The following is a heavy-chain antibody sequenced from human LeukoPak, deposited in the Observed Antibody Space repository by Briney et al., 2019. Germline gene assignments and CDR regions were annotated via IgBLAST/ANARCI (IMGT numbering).Heavy chain of an antibody. CDR1: GGSFSGYY. Sequence: SETLSLTCAVYGGSFSGYYWSWIRQPPGKGLEWIGEINHSGSTNYNPSLKSRVTISVDTSKNRFSLKLSSVTAADTAVYYCARGRRSSGWYGYWGQGTLVTVSS. CDR2: INHSGST. J-gene: IGHJ4*02. D-gene: IGHD6-19*01. V-gene: IGHV4-34*01. CDR3: ARGRRSSGWYGY.